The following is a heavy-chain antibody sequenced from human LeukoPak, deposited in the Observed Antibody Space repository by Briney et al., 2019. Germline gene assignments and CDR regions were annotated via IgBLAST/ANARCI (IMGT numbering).Heavy chain of an antibody. CDR2: IKSKTDGGTT. D-gene: IGHD1-7*01. J-gene: IGHJ3*02. V-gene: IGHV3-15*01. CDR3: ARDKELELHDAFDI. CDR1: GFTFSNAW. Sequence: GGSLRLSCAASGFTFSNAWMSWVRQAPGKGLEWVGRIKSKTDGGTTDYAAPVKGRFTISRDDSKNTLYLQMNSLRAEDTAVYYCARDKELELHDAFDIWGQGTMVTVSS.